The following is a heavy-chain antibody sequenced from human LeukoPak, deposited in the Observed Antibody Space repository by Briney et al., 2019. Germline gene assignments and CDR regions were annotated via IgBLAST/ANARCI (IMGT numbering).Heavy chain of an antibody. J-gene: IGHJ4*02. CDR3: AKDRDGGSTTRPKGFDY. CDR1: GFTFTSYA. CDR2: ISAGGGTT. Sequence: PGGSLRLSCAASGFTFTSYAMSWVRQAPGEGPEWVSAISAGGGTTYYLDSVKGRFTISRDKSTSTLYLQMNSLRVEDTAQYYCAKDRDGGSTTRPKGFDYWGQGTLVTVSS. V-gene: IGHV3-23*01. D-gene: IGHD1-14*01.